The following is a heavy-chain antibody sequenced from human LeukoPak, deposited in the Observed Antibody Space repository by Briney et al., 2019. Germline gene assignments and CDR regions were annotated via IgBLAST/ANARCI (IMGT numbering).Heavy chain of an antibody. Sequence: ASVKVSCKASGFTFTSSAVQWVRQARGQRLEWIGWTVVGSGNTNYAQKFQERVTITRDMSTSTAYMELSSLRSEDTAVYYCAAGLFSGYDNPFDYWGQGTLVTVSS. CDR3: AAGLFSGYDNPFDY. CDR1: GFTFTSSA. J-gene: IGHJ4*02. CDR2: TVVGSGNT. D-gene: IGHD5-12*01. V-gene: IGHV1-58*01.